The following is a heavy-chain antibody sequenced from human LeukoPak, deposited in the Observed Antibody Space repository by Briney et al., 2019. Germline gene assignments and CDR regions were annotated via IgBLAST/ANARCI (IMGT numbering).Heavy chain of an antibody. J-gene: IGHJ4*02. V-gene: IGHV3-21*01. D-gene: IGHD3-22*01. Sequence: GGSLRLSCVASGFTFSSYSMNWVRQAPGKGLEWVSSISSSSSYIYYADSVKGRFTISRDNAKNSLYLQMNSLRAEDTAVYYCARGKHYDSTEFDYWGQGTLVTVSS. CDR2: ISSSSSYI. CDR3: ARGKHYDSTEFDY. CDR1: GFTFSSYS.